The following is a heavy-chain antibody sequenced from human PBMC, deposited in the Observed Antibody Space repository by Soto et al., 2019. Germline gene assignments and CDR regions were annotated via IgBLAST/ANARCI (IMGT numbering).Heavy chain of an antibody. CDR3: ARGGIAARKGRWLDP. V-gene: IGHV4-59*01. CDR2: IHYSGST. CDR1: GGSISSYY. J-gene: IGHJ5*02. Sequence: SETLSLTCIVSGGSISSYYWSWIRQPPGKGLEWIGYIHYSGSTNYNPSLKSRVTISVDTSKNQFSLKLRSVTAADTAVYYCARGGIAARKGRWLDPWGQGTLVTVSS. D-gene: IGHD6-6*01.